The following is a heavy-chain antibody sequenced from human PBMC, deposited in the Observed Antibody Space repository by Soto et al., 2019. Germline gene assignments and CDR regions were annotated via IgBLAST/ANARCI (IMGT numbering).Heavy chain of an antibody. J-gene: IGHJ6*02. V-gene: IGHV4-31*02. CDR1: GGSIGSRDYY. CDR3: ARDKGGAALKGSGMDV. CDR2: IYYNGHT. D-gene: IGHD3-10*01. Sequence: QVQVQESGPGLVKPSQTLSLKCSVSGGSIGSRDYYWSWIRQHPEKGLEWIGSIYYNGHTDYNPSLRGRPTMSLDTSMNEFSLKLTSVTAADTAVYYCARDKGGAALKGSGMDVWGQGTTVTVS.